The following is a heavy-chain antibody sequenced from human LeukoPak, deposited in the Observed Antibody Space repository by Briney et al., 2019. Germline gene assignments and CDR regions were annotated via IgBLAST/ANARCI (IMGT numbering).Heavy chain of an antibody. CDR1: GGTFSSYA. J-gene: IGHJ3*02. V-gene: IGHV1-69*13. D-gene: IGHD6-6*01. CDR3: ARLSSSSLRRAFDI. CDR2: IIPIFGTA. Sequence: ASVKVSCKASGGTFSSYAISWVRQAPGQGLEWMGGIIPIFGTANYAQKFQGRVTITADESTSTAYMELSSLRSEDTAVYYCARLSSSSLRRAFDIWGQGTMVTVSS.